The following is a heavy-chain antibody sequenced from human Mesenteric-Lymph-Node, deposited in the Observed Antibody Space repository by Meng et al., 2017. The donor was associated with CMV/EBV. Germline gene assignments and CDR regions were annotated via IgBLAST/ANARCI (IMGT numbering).Heavy chain of an antibody. J-gene: IGHJ4*02. V-gene: IGHV1-18*01. CDR1: GYTFTSYG. D-gene: IGHD1-26*01. CDR3: AKDGGSYLDYYFDY. Sequence: ASVKVSCKASGYTFTSYGISWVRQAPGQGLEWMGWIYAYNGNTNYAQKLQGRVTMTTDTSTNTAYMELTRLRSDDTALYYCAKDGGSYLDYYFDYWGQGTLVTVSS. CDR2: IYAYNGNT.